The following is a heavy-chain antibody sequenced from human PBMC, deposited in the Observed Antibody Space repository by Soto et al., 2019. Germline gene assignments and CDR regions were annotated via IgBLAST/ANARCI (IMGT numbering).Heavy chain of an antibody. J-gene: IGHJ4*02. D-gene: IGHD1-26*01. V-gene: IGHV3-23*01. Sequence: WGSLRLSCAASGFTFSNYAMNWVRQAPGKGLEWVSGISVNSGYTYYTDSVKGRFTISRDNSKNTLFLQMNALRDEDTAIYYCAKVGSFYVPRSPCDCWGRGIVVSVSP. CDR1: GFTFSNYA. CDR3: AKVGSFYVPRSPCDC. CDR2: ISVNSGYT.